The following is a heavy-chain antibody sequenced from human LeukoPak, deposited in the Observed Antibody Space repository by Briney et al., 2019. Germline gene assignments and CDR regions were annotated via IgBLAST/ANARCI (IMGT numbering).Heavy chain of an antibody. J-gene: IGHJ3*02. D-gene: IGHD3-3*01. Sequence: ASVKVSCKASGYTFTSYGISWVRQAPGQGLEWMGWISAYNGNTNYVQKLQGRVTMTTDTSTSTAYMELRSLRSDDTAVYYCARSYDFWSGYYPPYAFDIWGQGTMVTVSS. CDR2: ISAYNGNT. CDR1: GYTFTSYG. V-gene: IGHV1-18*01. CDR3: ARSYDFWSGYYPPYAFDI.